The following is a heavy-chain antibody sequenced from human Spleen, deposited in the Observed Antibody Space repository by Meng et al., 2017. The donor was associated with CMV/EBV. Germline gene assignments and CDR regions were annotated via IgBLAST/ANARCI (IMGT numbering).Heavy chain of an antibody. J-gene: IGHJ4*02. Sequence: SCAASGFTFSSDWMSWVRQAPGKGLEWDGRIKSKTDGETTDYAAPVKGRFIISRDDSKNTLYLQMSSLKTEDTAVYYCTKGLITVATWGQGTLVTVSS. CDR1: GFTFSSDW. CDR3: TKGLITVAT. CDR2: IKSKTDGETT. V-gene: IGHV3-15*01. D-gene: IGHD6-19*01.